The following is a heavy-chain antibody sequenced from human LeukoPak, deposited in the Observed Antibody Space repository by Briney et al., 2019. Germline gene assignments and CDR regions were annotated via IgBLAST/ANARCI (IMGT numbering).Heavy chain of an antibody. D-gene: IGHD6-19*01. V-gene: IGHV3-48*03. Sequence: PGGSLRLYCAASGFTFSSYGMNWVRQAPGKGLEWVSYISSSGSTIYYADSVKDRFTISRDNAKKSLYLQMNTLRAEDTAVYYCARVGTRWLADWGQGTLVTVSS. J-gene: IGHJ4*02. CDR1: GFTFSSYG. CDR2: ISSSGSTI. CDR3: ARVGTRWLAD.